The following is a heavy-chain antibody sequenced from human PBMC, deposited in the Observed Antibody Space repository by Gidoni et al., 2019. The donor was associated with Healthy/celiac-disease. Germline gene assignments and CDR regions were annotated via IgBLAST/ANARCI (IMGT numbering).Heavy chain of an antibody. Sequence: QVQLQQWGAGLLKPSETLSLTCAVYGGSFSGYYWSWIRQPPGKGLEWIGEINHSGSTNYNPSLKSRVTISVDTSKNQFSLKLSSVTAADTAVYYCARVRGLRWYGMDVWGQGTTVTVSS. CDR1: GGSFSGYY. CDR3: ARVRGLRWYGMDV. CDR2: INHSGST. J-gene: IGHJ6*02. D-gene: IGHD4-17*01. V-gene: IGHV4-34*01.